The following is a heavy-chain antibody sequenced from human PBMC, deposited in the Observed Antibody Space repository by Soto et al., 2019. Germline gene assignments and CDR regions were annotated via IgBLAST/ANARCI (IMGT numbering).Heavy chain of an antibody. J-gene: IGHJ4*02. Sequence: QVQLVQSGAEVKKPGSSVKVSCKASGGTFSSYTISWVRQAPGQGLEWMGRIIPILGIANYAQKFQGRVTITXXKXTXTAYMELSSLRSEDTAVYYCARDGKVVTDGPGWFDYWGQGTMVTVSS. CDR3: ARDGKVVTDGPGWFDY. D-gene: IGHD2-21*02. V-gene: IGHV1-69*08. CDR1: GGTFSSYT. CDR2: IIPILGIA.